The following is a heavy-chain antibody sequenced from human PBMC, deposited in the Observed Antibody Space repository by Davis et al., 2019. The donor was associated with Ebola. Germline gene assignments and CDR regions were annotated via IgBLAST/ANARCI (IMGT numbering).Heavy chain of an antibody. J-gene: IGHJ3*02. V-gene: IGHV4-59*01. CDR1: GGSMSSYN. CDR2: IYYGGTT. D-gene: IGHD1-26*01. Sequence: SETLSLTCTVSGGSMSSYNWSWIRQPPGKGLEWIGNIYYGGTTNYNPSLKSRVTISGDTSKNQFSLNVNSVTAADTAVYYCARGGGSYSADAFDIWGQGTMVTVSS. CDR3: ARGGGSYSADAFDI.